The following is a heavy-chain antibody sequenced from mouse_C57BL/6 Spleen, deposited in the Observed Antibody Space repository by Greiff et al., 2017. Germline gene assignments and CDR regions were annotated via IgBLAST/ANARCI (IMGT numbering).Heavy chain of an antibody. V-gene: IGHV14-4*01. CDR3: TTYYYGSSSWCAY. J-gene: IGHJ3*01. CDR1: GFNIKDDY. CDR2: IDPENGDT. Sequence: QLQQSGAELVRPGASVKLSCTASGFNIKDDYMHWVKPRPEQGLEWIGWIDPENGDTEYASKFQGKATITADTSSNTAYLQLSRLTSEDTAVYYCTTYYYGSSSWCAYWGQGSLVTVYA. D-gene: IGHD1-1*01.